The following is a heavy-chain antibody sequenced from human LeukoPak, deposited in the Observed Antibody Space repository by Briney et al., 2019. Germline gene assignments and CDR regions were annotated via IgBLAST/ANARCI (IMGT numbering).Heavy chain of an antibody. V-gene: IGHV1-2*02. CDR2: INPNSGGT. D-gene: IGHD4/OR15-4a*01. CDR1: GYTSTGYY. Sequence: ASVKVSCKASGYTSTGYYIHWVRQAPGRGLQWMGWINPNSGGTNYAQKFQGRVTMTRDTSISTAYMELSRLRSDDTAVYYCARGEIDYGGYWGQGTLVTVSS. J-gene: IGHJ4*02. CDR3: ARGEIDYGGY.